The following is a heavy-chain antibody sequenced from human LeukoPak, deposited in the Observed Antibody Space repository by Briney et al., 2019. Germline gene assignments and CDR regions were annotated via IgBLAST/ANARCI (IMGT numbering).Heavy chain of an antibody. V-gene: IGHV4-61*01. CDR2: IYYSGST. Sequence: SETLSLTCTVSGGSVSSVSYYWGWIRQPPGKGLEWTGYIYYSGSTNYNPSLKSRVTISVHTSKSQFSLKLSSVTAADTGVYYCARGDLSGGYNFPDAFDIWGQGTMVTVSS. J-gene: IGHJ3*02. CDR3: ARGDLSGGYNFPDAFDI. CDR1: GGSVSSVSYY. D-gene: IGHD5-24*01.